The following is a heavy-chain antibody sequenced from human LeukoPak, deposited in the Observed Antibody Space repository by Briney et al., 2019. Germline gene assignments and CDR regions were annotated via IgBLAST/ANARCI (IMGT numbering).Heavy chain of an antibody. CDR3: ARERYSSGWYATEYYFDY. V-gene: IGHV4-34*01. J-gene: IGHJ4*01. D-gene: IGHD6-19*01. CDR1: GGSFSGYY. CDR2: INHSGST. Sequence: PSETLSLTCAVYGGSFSGYYWSWIRQPPGKGLEWIGEINHSGSTNYNPSLKSRVTISVDTSKNQFSLKLSSVTAADTAVYYCARERYSSGWYATEYYFDYWGQGTLVTVSS.